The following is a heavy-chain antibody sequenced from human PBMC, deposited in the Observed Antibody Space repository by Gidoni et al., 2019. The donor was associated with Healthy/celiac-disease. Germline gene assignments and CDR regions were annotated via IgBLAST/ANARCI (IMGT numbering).Heavy chain of an antibody. Sequence: QVQLVESGGGVVQPGRSLRLSCAASGFTFSSYGMHWVRQAPGKGLEWGAVISYDGSNKYYADSVKCRFTISRDNSKNTLYLQMNSLRAEDTAVYYCAKVSLTMVRGVIQVFDYWGQGTLVTVSS. CDR2: ISYDGSNK. CDR3: AKVSLTMVRGVIQVFDY. J-gene: IGHJ4*02. D-gene: IGHD3-10*01. CDR1: GFTFSSYG. V-gene: IGHV3-30*18.